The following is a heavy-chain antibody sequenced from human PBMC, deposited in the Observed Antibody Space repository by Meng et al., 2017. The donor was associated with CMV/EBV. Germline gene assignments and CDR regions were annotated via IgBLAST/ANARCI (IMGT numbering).Heavy chain of an antibody. CDR1: GFTFSSYW. Sequence: GESLKISCAASGFTFSSYWMSWVRQAPGKGLEWVANIKQDGSEKYYVDSVKGRFTISRGNAKNSLYLQMNSLRAEDTAVYYCALIGEMATIDYWGQGTLVTVSS. J-gene: IGHJ4*02. V-gene: IGHV3-7*01. CDR3: ALIGEMATIDY. CDR2: IKQDGSEK. D-gene: IGHD5-24*01.